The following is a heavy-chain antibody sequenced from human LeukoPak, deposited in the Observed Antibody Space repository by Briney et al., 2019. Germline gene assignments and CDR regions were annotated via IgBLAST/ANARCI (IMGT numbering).Heavy chain of an antibody. D-gene: IGHD3-9*01. V-gene: IGHV3-7*01. CDR3: AKGAGDYDILTGYDA. CDR2: VNQGGTQK. Sequence: PGGSLRLSCAASGFNFSSQWMSWFRQAPGKGLEWVANVNQGGTQKYYVDSVKGRFTISRDNAENSLYLQMNSLRAEDTAVYYCAKGAGDYDILTGYDAWGQGTLVTVSS. J-gene: IGHJ5*02. CDR1: GFNFSSQW.